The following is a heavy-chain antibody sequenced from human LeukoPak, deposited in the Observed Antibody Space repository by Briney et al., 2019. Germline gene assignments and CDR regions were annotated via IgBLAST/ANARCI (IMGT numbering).Heavy chain of an antibody. D-gene: IGHD3-10*01. J-gene: IGHJ3*02. V-gene: IGHV3-21*01. CDR2: ISSSSYI. CDR1: GVTFSSYS. CDR3: ASVTWPGAFDI. Sequence: PGGSLRLSCAASGVTFSSYSLSWVRQAPGKGLEWVSSISSSSYIYYADSVKGRFTISRDNAKNSLYLQMNSLRAEDTAVYYCASVTWPGAFDIWGQGTMVTVSS.